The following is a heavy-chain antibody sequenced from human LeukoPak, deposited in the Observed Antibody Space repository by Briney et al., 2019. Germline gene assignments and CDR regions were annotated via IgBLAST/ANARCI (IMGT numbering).Heavy chain of an antibody. J-gene: IGHJ3*02. V-gene: IGHV4-59*08. Sequence: SETLSLTCTVSGGSISSYYWSWIRQPPGKGLEWIGYIYYSGSTNYNPSLKSRVTISVDTSKNQFSLKLSSVTAADTAVYYCARPPQPPIVVVLAATNPVAFDIWGQGTMVTVSS. CDR1: GGSISSYY. D-gene: IGHD2-2*01. CDR2: IYYSGST. CDR3: ARPPQPPIVVVLAATNPVAFDI.